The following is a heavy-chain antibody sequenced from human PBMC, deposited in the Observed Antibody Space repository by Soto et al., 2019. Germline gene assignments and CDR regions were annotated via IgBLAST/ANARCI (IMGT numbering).Heavy chain of an antibody. D-gene: IGHD6-13*01. CDR1: GGPISSGDYS. J-gene: IGHJ6*02. Sequence: QLQLQESGSGLVKPSQTLSLTCAVSGGPISSGDYSWSWIRQPPGKGLEWIGYIYHSGSTYYNPSLRSRVTISVDRSKNQFSLKLSSVTVADTAVYYCARISNSWEVDVWGQGTTVTVSS. CDR2: IYHSGST. V-gene: IGHV4-30-2*01. CDR3: ARISNSWEVDV.